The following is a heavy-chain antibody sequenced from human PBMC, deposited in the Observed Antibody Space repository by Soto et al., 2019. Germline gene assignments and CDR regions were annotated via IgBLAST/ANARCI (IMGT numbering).Heavy chain of an antibody. V-gene: IGHV4-34*01. CDR1: GGSFSGYY. J-gene: IGHJ4*02. D-gene: IGHD6-13*01. Sequence: SETLSLTCAVYGGSFSGYYWSWIRQPPGEGLEWIGEINHSGSTNYNPSLKSRVTISVDTSKNQFSLKLSSVTAADTAVYYCARARSSSSAIGSYWVQATLVTVYS. CDR3: ARARSSSSAIGSY. CDR2: INHSGST.